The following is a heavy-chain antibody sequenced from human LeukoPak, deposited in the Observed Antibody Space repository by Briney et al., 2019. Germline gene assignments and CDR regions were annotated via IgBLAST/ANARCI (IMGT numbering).Heavy chain of an antibody. CDR3: AATIKRDYGDTVLNY. CDR1: SDSISSYH. Sequence: PSETLSLTCTVPSDSISSYHWSWIRQPPGKGLEWVAYMHNGVHTNYNPSLKSRVTISGDKSKNQFSLKLTSLTAADTAVYFCAATIKRDYGDTVLNYWGQGTLVTVSS. J-gene: IGHJ4*02. D-gene: IGHD4/OR15-4a*01. V-gene: IGHV4-59*01. CDR2: MHNGVHT.